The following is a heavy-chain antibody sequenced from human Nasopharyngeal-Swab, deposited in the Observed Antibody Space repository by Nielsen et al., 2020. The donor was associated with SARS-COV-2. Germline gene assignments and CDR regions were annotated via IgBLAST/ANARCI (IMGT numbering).Heavy chain of an antibody. CDR2: INANTGNP. Sequence: ASVKVSCKASGYTFTSYDMNWVRQAPGQGLEWMGWINANTGNPTYAQGFTGRFFFSLDTSVSKAYLQISSLKAEDTAVYYCARGSSSWHFDYWGQGTLVTVSS. CDR3: ARGSSSWHFDY. D-gene: IGHD6-13*01. CDR1: GYTFTSYD. V-gene: IGHV7-4-1*02. J-gene: IGHJ4*02.